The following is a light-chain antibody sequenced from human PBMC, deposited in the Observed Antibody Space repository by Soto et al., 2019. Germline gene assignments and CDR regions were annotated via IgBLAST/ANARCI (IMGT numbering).Light chain of an antibody. CDR3: QQYKSYPVT. J-gene: IGKJ1*01. CDR1: QSITRW. Sequence: DIHVAQSPPTPSASVGDRVTITCRARQSITRWLAWYQQKPGKAPKPLIYDASSLQSVVPSRFSGSGSGTEFTLTISSLQPDDFATYYCQQYKSYPVTFGQGTKVDIK. V-gene: IGKV1-5*01. CDR2: DAS.